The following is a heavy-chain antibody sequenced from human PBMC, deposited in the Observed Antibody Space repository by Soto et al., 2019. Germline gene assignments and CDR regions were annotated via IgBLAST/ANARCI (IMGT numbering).Heavy chain of an antibody. V-gene: IGHV3-30-3*01. CDR2: ISYDGSNK. CDR3: VSPDFGGDCYWNY. CDR1: GFTFSSYA. J-gene: IGHJ4*02. Sequence: QAQLVETGGGVVQPGRSLRLSCAASGFTFSSYAMHWFRQAPGKGLEWVAVISYDGSNKYYVDSVKGRFTISRDNSKNTLYLQMNSLIAEDTAVYYCVSPDFGGDCYWNYWGQGTLVTVSS. D-gene: IGHD2-21*02.